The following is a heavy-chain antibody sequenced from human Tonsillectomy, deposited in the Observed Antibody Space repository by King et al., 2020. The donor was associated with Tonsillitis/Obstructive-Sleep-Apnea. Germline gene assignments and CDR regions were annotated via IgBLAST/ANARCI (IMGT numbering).Heavy chain of an antibody. V-gene: IGHV3-7*01. CDR3: ARKSVRKNGWYSDS. D-gene: IGHD6-19*01. Sequence: VQLVESGGGLVQPGGSLRLSCEASGFSFSDYWMNWLRQAPGKGLEWVADIKGDGSKEYCVDSLKGRVTTSRDNARNSLYLQMTSLRVEDTAVYYCARKSVRKNGWYSDSWGQGAPVTVSS. CDR2: IKGDGSKE. CDR1: GFSFSDYW. J-gene: IGHJ4*02.